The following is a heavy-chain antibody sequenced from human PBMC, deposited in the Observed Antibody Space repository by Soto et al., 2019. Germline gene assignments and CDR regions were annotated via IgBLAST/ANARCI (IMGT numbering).Heavy chain of an antibody. CDR1: GFTFSSYS. CDR2: ISSSSSYI. V-gene: IGHV3-21*01. J-gene: IGHJ6*02. Sequence: EVQLVESGGGLVKPGGSLRLSCAASGFTFSSYSMNWVRQAPGKGLEWVSSISSSSSYIYYADSVKGRFTISRDNAKNSLYLQMNSLRAEDTAVYYCARDRVMTTRNGMDVWGQGTTVTVSS. D-gene: IGHD4-17*01. CDR3: ARDRVMTTRNGMDV.